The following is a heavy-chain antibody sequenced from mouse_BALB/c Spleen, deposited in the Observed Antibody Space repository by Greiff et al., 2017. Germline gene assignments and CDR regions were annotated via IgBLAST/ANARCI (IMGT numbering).Heavy chain of an antibody. Sequence: VQLQQSGAELVRSGASVKLSCTASGFNIKDYYMHWVKQRPEQGLEWIGWIDPENGDTEYAPKFPGKATMTADTSSNTAYLQLSSLTSEDTAVYYCNYGSSLYAMDYWGQGTAVTVSA. CDR2: IDPENGDT. CDR1: GFNIKDYY. J-gene: IGHJ4*01. D-gene: IGHD1-1*01. CDR3: NYGSSLYAMDY. V-gene: IGHV14-4*02.